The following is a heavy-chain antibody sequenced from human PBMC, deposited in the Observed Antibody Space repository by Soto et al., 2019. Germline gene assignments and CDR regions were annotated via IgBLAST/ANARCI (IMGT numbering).Heavy chain of an antibody. D-gene: IGHD6-19*01. CDR1: EFTFSSYA. J-gene: IGHJ4*02. CDR2: ISGSGGST. CDR3: AKVERLAVAAYYFDY. Sequence: EVQLLESGGGLVQPGGSLRLSCAASEFTFSSYAMSWVRQAPGKGLEWVSAISGSGGSTYYADSVKGRFTISRDNSKNTLYLQMNSLRAEDTAVYYCAKVERLAVAAYYFDYWGQGTLVTVSS. V-gene: IGHV3-23*01.